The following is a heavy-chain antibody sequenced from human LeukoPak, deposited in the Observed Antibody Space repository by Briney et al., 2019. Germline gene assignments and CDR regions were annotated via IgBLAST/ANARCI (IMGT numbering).Heavy chain of an antibody. D-gene: IGHD1-1*01. V-gene: IGHV4-59*12. CDR3: ARGPTGTTFYYYYMDV. J-gene: IGHJ6*03. CDR2: IYYSGST. CDR1: GGSISSYY. Sequence: SETLSLTCTVSGGSISSYYWSWIRQPPGKGLEWIGYIYYSGSTNYNPSLKSRVTISVDTSKNQFSLKLSSVTAADTAVYYCARGPTGTTFYYYYMDVWGKGTTVTVSS.